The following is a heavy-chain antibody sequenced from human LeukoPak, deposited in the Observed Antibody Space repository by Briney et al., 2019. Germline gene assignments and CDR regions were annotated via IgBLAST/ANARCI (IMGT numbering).Heavy chain of an antibody. CDR3: AREDTALGY. D-gene: IGHD5-18*01. CDR1: GCTFTSYV. Sequence: ASVKVSCKASGCTFTSYVINWVRQAPGQGLEWMGWISGHNGNTNYAQKLQGRVTMTTDTSTSTAYMELRSLRSDDTAVYYCAREDTALGYWGQGTLVTVSS. V-gene: IGHV1-18*01. J-gene: IGHJ4*02. CDR2: ISGHNGNT.